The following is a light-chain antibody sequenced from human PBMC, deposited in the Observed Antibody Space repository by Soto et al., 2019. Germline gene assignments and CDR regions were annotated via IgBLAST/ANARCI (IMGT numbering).Light chain of an antibody. J-gene: IGLJ1*01. CDR3: SSYTSSKGV. CDR1: SSDVGGYNY. V-gene: IGLV2-14*01. CDR2: DVS. Sequence: QSALTQPASVSGSPGQSITISCTGTSSDVGGYNYVSWYQQHPGKAPKLMIYDVSNRPSGVSNRFSGSKSGNTASLTISGLQAEDGADYYCSSYTSSKGVFGTGTKLTVL.